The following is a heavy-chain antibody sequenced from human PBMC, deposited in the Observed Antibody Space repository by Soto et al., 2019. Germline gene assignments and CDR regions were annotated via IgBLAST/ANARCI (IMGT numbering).Heavy chain of an antibody. CDR3: ASGYSIPGTLY. V-gene: IGHV4-31*03. CDR2: IYYSGST. CDR1: GGSISSGGYY. Sequence: QVQLQESGPGLVKPSQTLSLTCTVSGGSISSGGYYWSWIRQHPGKGLEWIGYIYYSGSTYYNPSLKIRVTPSVDTPKNQFSLKLSSVTAADTAVYYCASGYSIPGTLYWGQGTLVTVSS. J-gene: IGHJ4*02. D-gene: IGHD6-13*01.